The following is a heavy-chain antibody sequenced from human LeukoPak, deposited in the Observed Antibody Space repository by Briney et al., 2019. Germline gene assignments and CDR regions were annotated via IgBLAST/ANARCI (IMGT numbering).Heavy chain of an antibody. CDR2: ISSSSSSI. Sequence: PGGSLRLSCAASGFTFSSYGMHWVRQPPGKGLEWVSFISSSSSSIYYAHSVKGRFTISRDNAKNSLYLQMNSLRAEDTAVYYCARERIDSNTFMYGMDVWGQGTTVTVSS. V-gene: IGHV3-48*04. CDR3: ARERIDSNTFMYGMDV. J-gene: IGHJ6*02. CDR1: GFTFSSYG. D-gene: IGHD2-15*01.